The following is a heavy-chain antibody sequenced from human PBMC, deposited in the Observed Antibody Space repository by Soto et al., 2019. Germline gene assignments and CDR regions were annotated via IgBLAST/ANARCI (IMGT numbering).Heavy chain of an antibody. CDR3: ARDNLVYYYDSSGYYERYYYYGMDV. CDR2: INPNSGGT. D-gene: IGHD3-22*01. V-gene: IGHV1-2*04. Sequence: ASVKVSCKASGYTFTGYYMHWVRQAPGQGLEWMGWINPNSGGTNYAQKFQGWVTMTRDTSISTAYMELSRLRSDDTAVYYCARDNLVYYYDSSGYYERYYYYGMDVWGQGTTVTVS. J-gene: IGHJ6*02. CDR1: GYTFTGYY.